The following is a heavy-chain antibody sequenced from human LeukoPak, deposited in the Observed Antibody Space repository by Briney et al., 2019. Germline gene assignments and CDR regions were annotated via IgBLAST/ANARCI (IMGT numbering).Heavy chain of an antibody. D-gene: IGHD2-2*01. Sequence: GGSLRLSCAASGFPFSTYSMNWVRQAPGKGLEWVSSISSSGSYIYYADSVRGRFTISRDNAKNSLYLQMNSLRAEDTAVYYCASRYCSSTNCYAFDYWGQGTLVPVSS. V-gene: IGHV3-21*01. CDR1: GFPFSTYS. CDR3: ASRYCSSTNCYAFDY. J-gene: IGHJ4*02. CDR2: ISSSGSYI.